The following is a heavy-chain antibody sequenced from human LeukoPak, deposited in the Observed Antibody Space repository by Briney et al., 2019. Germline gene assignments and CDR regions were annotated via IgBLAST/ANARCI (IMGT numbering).Heavy chain of an antibody. CDR3: VRDVIHSYFDI. Sequence: GGSLRLSCAASGFTFSTYWMNWYRQAPGKGLEWVGNINQDASEINYVDSVRGRFTISRDNAKNSLHLQMNSLRAEDTAVYYCVRDVIHSYFDIWGQGILVTVSS. V-gene: IGHV3-7*01. CDR1: GFTFSTYW. CDR2: INQDASEI. J-gene: IGHJ4*02. D-gene: IGHD2/OR15-2a*01.